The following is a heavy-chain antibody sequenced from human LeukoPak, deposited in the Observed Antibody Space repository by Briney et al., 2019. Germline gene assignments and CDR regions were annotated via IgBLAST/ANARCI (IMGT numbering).Heavy chain of an antibody. CDR3: ARRRYTSSWIGAFDI. D-gene: IGHD6-13*01. V-gene: IGHV4-39*01. J-gene: IGHJ3*02. Sequence: PSETLSLTCTVSGGFISSSSYYWGWIRQSPGKGLEWIGSISYSGSTYYNPSLMSRVTISVDTSKNQFSLNLRSVTAADTAVYYCARRRYTSSWIGAFDIWGQGTMVTVSS. CDR1: GGFISSSSYY. CDR2: ISYSGST.